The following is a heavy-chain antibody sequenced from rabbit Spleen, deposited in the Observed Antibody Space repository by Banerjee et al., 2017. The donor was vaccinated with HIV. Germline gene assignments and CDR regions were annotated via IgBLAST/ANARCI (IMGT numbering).Heavy chain of an antibody. CDR3: VRNAGDAGYDYALIDL. CDR1: GFSFSSSYY. CDR2: IYTSSGST. J-gene: IGHJ4*01. V-gene: IGHV1S40*01. Sequence: QSLEESGGDLVKPGASLTLTCTASGFSFSSSYYMCWVRQAPGKGLEWIACIYTSSGSTYYARWAKGRLTISRTSSTTVTLQMTSLTAADTATYFCVRNAGDAGYDYALIDLWGPGTLVTVS. D-gene: IGHD6-1*01.